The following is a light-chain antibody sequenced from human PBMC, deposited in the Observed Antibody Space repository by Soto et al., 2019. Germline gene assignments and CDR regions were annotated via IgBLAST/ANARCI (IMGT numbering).Light chain of an antibody. Sequence: QSALTQPASVSGSPGPSITISCTGTSGDIGSYNRVSWYQQHPGKAPKLIIYEVTDRPSGVSNRFSGSKSGNTASLTISGIQAEDEAEYCGSSYTSSHATACVFGTGTTVTV. J-gene: IGLJ1*01. CDR3: SSYTSSHATACV. V-gene: IGLV2-14*01. CDR1: SGDIGSYNR. CDR2: EVT.